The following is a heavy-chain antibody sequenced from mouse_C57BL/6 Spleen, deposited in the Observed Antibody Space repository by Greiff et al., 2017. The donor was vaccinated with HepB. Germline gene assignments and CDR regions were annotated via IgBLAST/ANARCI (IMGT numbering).Heavy chain of an antibody. J-gene: IGHJ2*01. Sequence: VQLQQSGPVLVKPGASVKMSCKASGYTFTDYYMNWVKQSHGKSLEWIGVINPYNGGTSYNQKFKGKATLTVDKSSSTAYMELNSLTSEDSAVYYCARGTTVVVGDYWGQGTTLTVSS. V-gene: IGHV1-19*01. CDR2: INPYNGGT. CDR1: GYTFTDYY. CDR3: ARGTTVVVGDY. D-gene: IGHD1-1*01.